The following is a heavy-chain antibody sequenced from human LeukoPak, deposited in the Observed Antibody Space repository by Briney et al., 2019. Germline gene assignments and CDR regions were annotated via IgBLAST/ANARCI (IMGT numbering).Heavy chain of an antibody. V-gene: IGHV3-48*03. CDR1: GFTFSSYE. CDR2: IRATGTKI. Sequence: GGSLRLSCAASGFTFSSYEMNWVRQAPGKGLEWVSYIRATGTKIYYADSVKGRFTISRDNAKNSLYLQMNSLRVEDTAIYYCARDGYYDSSGLSPFEYWGQGTLVIVSS. CDR3: ARDGYYDSSGLSPFEY. J-gene: IGHJ4*02. D-gene: IGHD3-22*01.